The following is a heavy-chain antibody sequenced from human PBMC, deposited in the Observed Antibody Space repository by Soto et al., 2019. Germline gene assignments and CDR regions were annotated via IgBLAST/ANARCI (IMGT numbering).Heavy chain of an antibody. V-gene: IGHV1-69*01. CDR1: GDTLSRHG. D-gene: IGHD6-19*01. Sequence: QEQLVQSGAEVQKPGSSVKVSCKASGDTLSRHGISWVRQAPGQGLEWMGGIIPIFHITNYAQKFQGRLMITADESTRTAYMDLSRLGYDDSAVYFCARENRDDNSGWYSSSDWFDPWGQGTLVTVSS. J-gene: IGHJ5*02. CDR2: IIPIFHIT. CDR3: ARENRDDNSGWYSSSDWFDP.